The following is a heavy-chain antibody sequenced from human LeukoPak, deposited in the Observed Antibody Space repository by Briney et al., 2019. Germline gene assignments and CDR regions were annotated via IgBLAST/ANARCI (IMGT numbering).Heavy chain of an antibody. V-gene: IGHV1-2*02. CDR1: GYTFTGYY. CDR3: ARVSHYSDNSGFYYYFDY. Sequence: ASVKVSCKASGYTFTGYYMHWVRQAPGQGLEWMGWINPNSVGTNYAQKFQGRVTMTRDTSISTAYMELRRLRSDDSAVFYCARVSHYSDNSGFYYYFDYWGQGTLVTVSS. J-gene: IGHJ4*02. CDR2: INPNSVGT. D-gene: IGHD3-22*01.